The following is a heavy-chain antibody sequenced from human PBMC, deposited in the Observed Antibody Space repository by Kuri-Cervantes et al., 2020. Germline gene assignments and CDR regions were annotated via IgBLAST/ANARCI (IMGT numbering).Heavy chain of an antibody. Sequence: SVKVSCKASGGTFSSYAISWVRQAPGQGLEWMGGIIPIFGTANYAQKFQGRVTITADESTSTAYMELSSLRSEDTAVYYCSTDTVTTTGNAFDIWGQGTTVTVSS. D-gene: IGHD4-17*01. V-gene: IGHV1-69*13. CDR2: IIPIFGTA. CDR1: GGTFSSYA. CDR3: STDTVTTTGNAFDI. J-gene: IGHJ3*02.